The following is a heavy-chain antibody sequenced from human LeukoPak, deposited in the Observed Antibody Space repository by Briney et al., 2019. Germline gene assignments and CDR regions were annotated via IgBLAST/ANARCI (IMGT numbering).Heavy chain of an antibody. CDR3: ARHPLADSGSYPGY. Sequence: SETLSLTCTVSGGSISSSSYYWGWIRQPPGKGLEWIGSIYYSGSTYYNPSLKSRVAISVDTSKNQFSLKLSSVTAADTAVYYCARHPLADSGSYPGYWGQGTLVTVSS. V-gene: IGHV4-39*01. D-gene: IGHD1-26*01. CDR2: IYYSGST. CDR1: GGSISSSSYY. J-gene: IGHJ4*02.